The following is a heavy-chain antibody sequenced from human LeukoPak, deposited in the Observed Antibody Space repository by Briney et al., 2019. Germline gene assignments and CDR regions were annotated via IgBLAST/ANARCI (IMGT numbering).Heavy chain of an antibody. CDR1: GGSISSGSYY. Sequence: SQTLSLTCTVSGGSISSGSYYWSWIRQPAGKALEWIGRIYTSGSTNYNPSLKSRVTISVDTSKNQFSLKLSSVTAADTAVYYCARIMYYYDSSGYYPPQYYFDYWGQGTLVTVSS. CDR2: IYTSGST. J-gene: IGHJ4*02. V-gene: IGHV4-61*02. CDR3: ARIMYYYDSSGYYPPQYYFDY. D-gene: IGHD3-22*01.